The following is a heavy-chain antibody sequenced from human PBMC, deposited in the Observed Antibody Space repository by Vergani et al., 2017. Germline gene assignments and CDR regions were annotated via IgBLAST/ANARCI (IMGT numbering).Heavy chain of an antibody. J-gene: IGHJ4*02. V-gene: IGHV3-74*01. CDR2: VNSDVSWT. CDR1: GFTFSSYW. Sequence: EVQLVESGGGLVQPGGSLRLSCAASGFTFSSYWMHWVRQAPGKGLVWVSRVNSDVSWTTYADSVKGRLTISRDNAKNTLYLQMNSLRADDTAVYYCARGRTGADFDYWGQGALVTVSS. CDR3: ARGRTGADFDY. D-gene: IGHD3/OR15-3a*01.